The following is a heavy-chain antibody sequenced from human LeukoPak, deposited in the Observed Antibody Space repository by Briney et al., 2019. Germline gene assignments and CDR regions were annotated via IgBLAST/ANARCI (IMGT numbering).Heavy chain of an antibody. Sequence: GGSLRLSCAASGFTFSSYAMSWVRQAPGKGLEWVSAISGSGGSTYYADSVKGRFTISRDNAKNSLYLQMNSLRVEDTAVYYCATLRGYDILTGLHAFDIWGQGTMVTVSS. CDR2: ISGSGGST. CDR1: GFTFSSYA. J-gene: IGHJ3*02. CDR3: ATLRGYDILTGLHAFDI. D-gene: IGHD3-9*01. V-gene: IGHV3-23*01.